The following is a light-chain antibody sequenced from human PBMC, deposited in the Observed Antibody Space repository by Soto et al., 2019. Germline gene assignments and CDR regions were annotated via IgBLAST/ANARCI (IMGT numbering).Light chain of an antibody. CDR1: QSVSSY. Sequence: EIVLTQSPGTLSLSPGERATLSCRASQSVSSYTAWYQQKPGQAPRLLIYGASSRATGIPDRFSGSGSGTNFSLTISRLEPEDFAVYYCQQYGSSPEYTFGQRTKLEIK. CDR3: QQYGSSPEYT. V-gene: IGKV3-20*01. J-gene: IGKJ2*01. CDR2: GAS.